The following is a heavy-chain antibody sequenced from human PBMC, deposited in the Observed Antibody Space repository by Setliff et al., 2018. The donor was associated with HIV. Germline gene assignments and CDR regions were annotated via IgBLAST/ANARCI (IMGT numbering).Heavy chain of an antibody. D-gene: IGHD5-12*01. V-gene: IGHV3-33*01. CDR1: GFTFSPYA. CDR2: IWADEITK. Sequence: PGGSLRLSCATSGFTFSPYAIHWVRQAPGMGLEWVATIWADEITKFYADSVKGRFTISRDNSKNTMYLQMNTLRVEDTAVYYCARDPPGSGFHLDYWGQGTLVTVSS. J-gene: IGHJ4*02. CDR3: ARDPPGSGFHLDY.